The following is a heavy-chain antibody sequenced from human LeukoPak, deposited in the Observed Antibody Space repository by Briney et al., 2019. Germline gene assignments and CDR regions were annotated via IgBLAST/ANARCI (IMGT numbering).Heavy chain of an antibody. J-gene: IGHJ3*02. Sequence: SVKVSCKASGGTFSSYAISWVRQAPGQGLEWMGGIIPTFGTANYAQKFQGRVTITADKSTSTAYMELSSLRSEDTAVYYCARSTESGAFDIWGQGTMVTVSS. D-gene: IGHD5/OR15-5a*01. V-gene: IGHV1-69*06. CDR2: IIPTFGTA. CDR3: ARSTESGAFDI. CDR1: GGTFSSYA.